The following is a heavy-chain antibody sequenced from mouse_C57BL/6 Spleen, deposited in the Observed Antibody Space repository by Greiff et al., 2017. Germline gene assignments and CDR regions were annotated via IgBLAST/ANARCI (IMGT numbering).Heavy chain of an antibody. CDR2: IDPSDSET. CDR3: ARSGYSNSPYYFDY. CDR1: GYTFTSYW. J-gene: IGHJ2*01. V-gene: IGHV1-52*01. Sequence: QVQLQQSGAELVRPGSSVKLSCKASGYTFTSYWMHWVKQRPIQGLEWIGNIDPSDSETHYNQKFKDKATLTVDKSSSTAYMQLSSLTSEDSAVYYCARSGYSNSPYYFDYWGQGTTLTVSS. D-gene: IGHD2-5*01.